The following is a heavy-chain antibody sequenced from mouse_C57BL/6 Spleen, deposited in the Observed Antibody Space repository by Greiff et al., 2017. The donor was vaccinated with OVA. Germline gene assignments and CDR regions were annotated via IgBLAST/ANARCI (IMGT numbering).Heavy chain of an antibody. CDR1: GYTFTSYW. CDR2: IDPSDSYT. Sequence: VKLQQPGAELVMPGASVKLSCKASGYTFTSYWMHWVKQRPGQGLEWIGEIDPSDSYTNYNQKFKGKSTLTVDKSSSTAYMQLSSLTSEDSAVYYCARLGSYYGSSYWGQGTTLTVSS. V-gene: IGHV1-69*01. CDR3: ARLGSYYGSSY. D-gene: IGHD1-1*01. J-gene: IGHJ2*01.